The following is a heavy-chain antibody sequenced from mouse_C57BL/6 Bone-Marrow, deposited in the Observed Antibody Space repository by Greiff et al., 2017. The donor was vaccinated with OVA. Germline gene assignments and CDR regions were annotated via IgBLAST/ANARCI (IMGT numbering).Heavy chain of an antibody. Sequence: QVQLQQSGPGLVAPSQSLSITCTVSGFSLTSYAISWVRQPPGKGLEWLGVIWTGGGTNYNSALKSRLSISKDNSKSQVFLKMNSLQTDDTARYYCARFITTVVATPFYAMDYWGQGTSVTVSS. CDR2: IWTGGGT. D-gene: IGHD1-1*01. CDR1: GFSLTSYA. J-gene: IGHJ4*01. V-gene: IGHV2-9-1*01. CDR3: ARFITTVVATPFYAMDY.